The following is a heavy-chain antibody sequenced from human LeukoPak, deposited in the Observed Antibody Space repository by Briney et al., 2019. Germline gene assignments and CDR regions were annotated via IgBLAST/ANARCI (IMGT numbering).Heavy chain of an antibody. CDR3: ARDRYPRSGSYYIGWFDP. Sequence: ASVKVSCKASGYTFTSYYMHWVRQAPGQGLEWMGIINPSGGSTSYAQKFQGRVTMTRDTSTSTVYMELSSLRSEDTAVYYCARDRYPRSGSYYIGWFDPWGQGTLVTVSS. J-gene: IGHJ5*02. V-gene: IGHV1-46*01. D-gene: IGHD3-10*01. CDR2: INPSGGST. CDR1: GYTFTSYY.